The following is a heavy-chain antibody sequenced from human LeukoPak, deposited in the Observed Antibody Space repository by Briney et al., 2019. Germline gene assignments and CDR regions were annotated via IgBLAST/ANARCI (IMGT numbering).Heavy chain of an antibody. CDR1: GFTFDDYA. CDR3: AKDIQRDSGYWRVYAFDI. CDR2: ISGDGGST. D-gene: IGHD3-22*01. V-gene: IGHV3-43*02. Sequence: GGSLRLSCAASGFTFDDYAMHWVRQAPGKGLEWVSLISGDGGSTYYADSVKGRFTISRDNSKNSLYLQMNSLTTEDTALYYCAKDIQRDSGYWRVYAFDIWGQGTMVTVSS. J-gene: IGHJ3*02.